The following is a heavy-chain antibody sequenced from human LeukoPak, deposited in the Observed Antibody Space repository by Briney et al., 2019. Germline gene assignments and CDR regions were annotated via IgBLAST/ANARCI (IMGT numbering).Heavy chain of an antibody. CDR3: AKTGYCSGGSCPGFDF. J-gene: IGHJ4*02. Sequence: GGSLRLSCAASGFTFNSYAMHWVRQAPGKGLEWVAVISNDGSNKYYADSVKGRFTISRDNSKNTLYLQMNSLRAEDTAVYYCAKTGYCSGGSCPGFDFWGQGTLVTVSS. CDR2: ISNDGSNK. D-gene: IGHD2-15*01. CDR1: GFTFNSYA. V-gene: IGHV3-30-3*02.